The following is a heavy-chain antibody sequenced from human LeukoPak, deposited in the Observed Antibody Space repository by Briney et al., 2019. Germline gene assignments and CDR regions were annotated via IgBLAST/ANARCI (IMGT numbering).Heavy chain of an antibody. CDR1: GFTFSSFA. V-gene: IGHV3-23*01. Sequence: GGSLRLSCAASGFTFSSFAMSWVRQAPGKGLEWVSAIGGSGDITDYADSVRGRFTISRDNSKNTLYLQMNSLRAEDTAVYYCVRRISGRAFDIWGQGTMVTVSS. CDR2: IGGSGDIT. D-gene: IGHD1-14*01. CDR3: VRRISGRAFDI. J-gene: IGHJ3*02.